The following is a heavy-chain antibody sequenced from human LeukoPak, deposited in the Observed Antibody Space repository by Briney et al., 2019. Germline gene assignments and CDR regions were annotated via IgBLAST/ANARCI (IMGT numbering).Heavy chain of an antibody. J-gene: IGHJ4*02. CDR3: ARVAIAVAERYYFDY. D-gene: IGHD6-19*01. Sequence: ASVKLSCKASGYTFTGYYMHWVRQAPGQGLEWMGRINPNSGGTNYAQKFQGRVTMTRDTSISTAYMELSRLRSDDTAVYYCARVAIAVAERYYFDYWGQGNLVTVSS. CDR1: GYTFTGYY. V-gene: IGHV1-2*06. CDR2: INPNSGGT.